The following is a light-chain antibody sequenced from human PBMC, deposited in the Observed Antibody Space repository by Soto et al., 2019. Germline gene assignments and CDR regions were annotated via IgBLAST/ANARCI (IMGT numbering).Light chain of an antibody. CDR2: AAS. CDR1: QGIKND. J-gene: IGKJ1*01. CDR3: QQDYSYPLT. Sequence: AIQMTQSPSSLSASVGDRVTITCRASQGIKNDLGWYQQKPGKALKLLIYAASSLQSGVPSRFSGSGSGTDFTLTISSLQPEDFATYYCQQDYSYPLTCGQGTKVEIK. V-gene: IGKV1-6*01.